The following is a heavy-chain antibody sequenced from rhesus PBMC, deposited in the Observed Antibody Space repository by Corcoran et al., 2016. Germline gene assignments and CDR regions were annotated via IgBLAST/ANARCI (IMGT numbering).Heavy chain of an antibody. V-gene: IGHV4-173*01. J-gene: IGHJ4*01. CDR2: NYGSGGST. CDR1: GGSISSNY. CDR3: ARAPLGVTTYDYFDY. Sequence: QLQLQESGPGLVKPSETLSVTCAVSGGSISSNYWSWIRQPPGKGLEWIGRNYGSGGSTDYHPSLKSRVTISTDTSKNQFSLKLSSVTAADTAVYYCARAPLGVTTYDYFDYWGQGVLVTVSS. D-gene: IGHD1-44*02.